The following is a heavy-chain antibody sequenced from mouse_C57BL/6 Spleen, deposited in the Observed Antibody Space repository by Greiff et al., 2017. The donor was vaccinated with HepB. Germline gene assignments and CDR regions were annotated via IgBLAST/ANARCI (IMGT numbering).Heavy chain of an antibody. CDR2: IYPGSGST. V-gene: IGHV1-55*01. CDR1: GYTFTSYW. CDR3: ARYGYYGSKGFAD. Sequence: QVQLQQPGAELVKPGASVKMSCKASGYTFTSYWITWVKQRPGQGLEWIGDIYPGSGSTNYNEKFKSKATLTLDTSSSTAYMQLSSLTSEDSAVYDCARYGYYGSKGFADWGQGTLVTVSA. D-gene: IGHD1-1*01. J-gene: IGHJ3*01.